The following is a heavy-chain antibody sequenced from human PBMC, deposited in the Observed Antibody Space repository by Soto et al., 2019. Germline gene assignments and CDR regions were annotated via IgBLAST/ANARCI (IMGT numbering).Heavy chain of an antibody. Sequence: QPGGSLRLSCAASGFTFSSYGMHWVRQAPGKGLEWVAVIWYDGSNKYYADSVKGRFTISRDNSKNTLYLQMNSLRAEDTAVYYCARGSLRDDTGVVDLWGRGTLVTVPQ. CDR2: IWYDGSNK. J-gene: IGHJ2*01. V-gene: IGHV3-33*01. CDR1: GFTFSSYG. CDR3: ARGSLRDDTGVVDL. D-gene: IGHD2-15*01.